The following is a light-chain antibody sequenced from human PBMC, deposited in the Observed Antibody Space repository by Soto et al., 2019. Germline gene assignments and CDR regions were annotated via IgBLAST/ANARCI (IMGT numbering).Light chain of an antibody. CDR2: EVS. J-gene: IGLJ1*01. Sequence: QSVLTQPASVSGSPGQSITISCTGTSSDVGAHNFVSWYQQHPGKAPKLMIYEVSNRPSGVSNRFSGSKSGNTASLTISGLQAEDEADYYCSSYTSSSTSYVFGTGTKVTVL. CDR1: SSDVGAHNF. V-gene: IGLV2-14*01. CDR3: SSYTSSSTSYV.